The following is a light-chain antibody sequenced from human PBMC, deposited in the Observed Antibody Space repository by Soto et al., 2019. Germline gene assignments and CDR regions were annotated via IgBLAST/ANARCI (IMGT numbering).Light chain of an antibody. Sequence: QSVLTQPASVPGSPGQSITISCTGTTSDFGFYNYVSWYQHRPGKAPKLLIYEVTNRHSGVSNRFSGSKSGNTASLTISGLQAEDEADYYCSSYTSSTDYVFGTGTKVTVL. CDR2: EVT. V-gene: IGLV2-14*01. J-gene: IGLJ1*01. CDR1: TSDFGFYNY. CDR3: SSYTSSTDYV.